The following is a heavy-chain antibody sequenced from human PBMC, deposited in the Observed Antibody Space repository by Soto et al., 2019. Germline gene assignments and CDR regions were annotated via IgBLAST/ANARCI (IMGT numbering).Heavy chain of an antibody. J-gene: IGHJ4*02. CDR2: INAGNGNT. V-gene: IGHV1-3*01. D-gene: IGHD3-10*01. CDR1: RYTFTSYA. CDR3: SRVDPGETSPFDH. Sequence: GAPVKVSCKASRYTFTSYAMHWVRQAPGQRLEWMGWINAGNGNTKYSQSFQGRVTMTRDTSTSTVYMEVSSLRSEDTAVYYCSRVDPGETSPFDHWGQGTLVTVSS.